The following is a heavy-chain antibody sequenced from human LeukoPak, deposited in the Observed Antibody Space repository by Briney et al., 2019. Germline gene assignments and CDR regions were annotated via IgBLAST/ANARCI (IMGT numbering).Heavy chain of an antibody. D-gene: IGHD6-6*01. V-gene: IGHV1-46*01. CDR1: GYTFTSYY. J-gene: IGHJ5*02. CDR2: INPSGGST. Sequence: ASVKVSCTASGYTFTSYYMHWVRQAPGQGLEWMGIINPSGGSTSYAQKFQGRATMTRDMSTSTVYMELSSLRSEDTAVYYCARVLGSSRSSSSNWFAPWGQGTLVTVSS. CDR3: ARVLGSSRSSSSNWFAP.